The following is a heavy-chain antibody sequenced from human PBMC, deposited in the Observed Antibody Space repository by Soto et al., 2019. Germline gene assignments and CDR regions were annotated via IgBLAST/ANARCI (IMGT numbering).Heavy chain of an antibody. J-gene: IGHJ6*02. Sequence: GASVKVSCKASGGTFSSYAISWVRQAPGQGLEWMGGIIPIFGTANYAQKFQGRVTITADESTSTAYTELSSLRSEDTAVYYCATMEWLLFDPTLLSGMDVWGQGTTVTVSS. CDR3: ATMEWLLFDPTLLSGMDV. CDR1: GGTFSSYA. V-gene: IGHV1-69*13. CDR2: IIPIFGTA. D-gene: IGHD3-3*01.